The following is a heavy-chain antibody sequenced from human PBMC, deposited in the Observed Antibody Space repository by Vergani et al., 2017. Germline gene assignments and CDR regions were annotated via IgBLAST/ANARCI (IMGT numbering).Heavy chain of an antibody. CDR3: ATVWVGELDY. CDR1: GFTFNQYG. D-gene: IGHD3-10*01. V-gene: IGHV3-33*01. Sequence: QVQLVESGGGVVQPGRSLRLSCAASGFTFNQYGMHWVRQAPGKGLEWVAVTWYDGNNKQYADSVKGRFTISRDNSKSTMYLQMNSLRDEDTGVYYCATVWVGELDYWGQGTLVTVSS. CDR2: TWYDGNNK. J-gene: IGHJ4*02.